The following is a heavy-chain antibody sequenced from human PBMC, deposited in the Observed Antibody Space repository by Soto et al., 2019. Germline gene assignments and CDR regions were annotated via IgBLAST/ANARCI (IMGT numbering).Heavy chain of an antibody. CDR2: ISAYNGNT. CDR3: ARDRYCSGGSCYDYYYGMDV. Sequence: QVQLVQSGAEVKKPGASVKVSCKASGYTFTSYGISWVRQAPGQGLEWMGWISAYNGNTNYAQKLQGRVTMTTDTSTSTAYMELRSLRSDDTAVYYCARDRYCSGGSCYDYYYGMDVWGQGTTVTVSS. CDR1: GYTFTSYG. D-gene: IGHD2-15*01. J-gene: IGHJ6*02. V-gene: IGHV1-18*01.